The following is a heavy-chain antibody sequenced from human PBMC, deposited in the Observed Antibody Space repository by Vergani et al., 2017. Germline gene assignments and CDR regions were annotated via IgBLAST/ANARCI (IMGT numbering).Heavy chain of an antibody. CDR2: ISAYNGNT. CDR3: ARAAGTYYYDSSGLPNHIYYYGMDV. CDR1: GYTFTSYG. D-gene: IGHD3-22*01. V-gene: IGHV1-18*01. J-gene: IGHJ6*02. Sequence: QVQLVQSGAEVKTPGASVKVSCKASGYTFTSYGISWVRQAPGQGLEWMGWISAYNGNTNYAQKLQGRVTMTTDTSTSTAYMELRSLRSDDTAVYYCARAAGTYYYDSSGLPNHIYYYGMDVWGQGTTVTVSS.